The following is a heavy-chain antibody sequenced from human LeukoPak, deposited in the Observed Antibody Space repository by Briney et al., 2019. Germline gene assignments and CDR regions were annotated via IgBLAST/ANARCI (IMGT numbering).Heavy chain of an antibody. D-gene: IGHD6-6*01. V-gene: IGHV3-7*04. CDR3: TRDVRPDY. J-gene: IGHJ4*02. Sequence: GGSLRLSCAASGFTFSSYWMSWVRQAPGEGLEWVANIKQDGTEKYYMDSVKGRFSISRDNAKNSLYLQMNALRAEDTAVYYCTRDVRPDYWGQGTLVTVST. CDR1: GFTFSSYW. CDR2: IKQDGTEK.